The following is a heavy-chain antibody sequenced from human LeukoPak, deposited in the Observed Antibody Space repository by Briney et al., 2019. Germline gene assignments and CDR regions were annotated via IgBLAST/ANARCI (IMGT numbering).Heavy chain of an antibody. D-gene: IGHD5-18*01. CDR3: ASPGRGYSYGLDAFDI. Sequence: ASVKVSCKASGYTFTGSYMHWVRQAPGQRLEWMGWINPNSGGTNYAQKFQGRVTMTRDTSISTAYMELSRLRSDDTAVYYCASPGRGYSYGLDAFDIWGQGTMVTVSS. CDR2: INPNSGGT. CDR1: GYTFTGSY. V-gene: IGHV1-2*02. J-gene: IGHJ3*02.